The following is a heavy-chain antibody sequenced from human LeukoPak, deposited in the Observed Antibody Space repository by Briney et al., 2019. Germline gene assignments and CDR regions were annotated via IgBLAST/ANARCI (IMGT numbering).Heavy chain of an antibody. CDR3: ARGYY. CDR1: GGTISSYY. J-gene: IGHJ4*02. V-gene: IGHV4-59*01. CDR2: INYSGST. Sequence: SATLSLTCTVSGGTISSYYRSWIRQPPGQGLEWIGYINYSGSTNYNPYLTSRSTVSADTSTNHFSQKQIPVPAADTAVYYCARGYYWGQGTLVTVSS.